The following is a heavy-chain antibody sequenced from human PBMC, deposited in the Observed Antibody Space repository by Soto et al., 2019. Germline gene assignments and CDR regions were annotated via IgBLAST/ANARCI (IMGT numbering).Heavy chain of an antibody. J-gene: IGHJ4*02. CDR3: ARVIYGGSSAYYFDY. CDR1: GYSFTSYW. D-gene: IGHD6-6*01. Sequence: GESLKISCKGSGYSFTSYWIGWVRQMPGKGLEWMGIIYPGDSDTRYSPSFQGQVTISADKSISTAYLQWSSLKASDTAMYYCARVIYGGSSAYYFDYWGQGTLVTVSS. V-gene: IGHV5-51*01. CDR2: IYPGDSDT.